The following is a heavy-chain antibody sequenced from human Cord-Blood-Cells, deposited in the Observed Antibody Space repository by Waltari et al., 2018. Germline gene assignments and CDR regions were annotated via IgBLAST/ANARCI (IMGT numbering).Heavy chain of an antibody. CDR2: TVAIVGTA. J-gene: IGHJ3*01. CDR1: GRALSGYH. CDR3: ATSGSFFAFDV. V-gene: IGHV1-69*06. Sequence: QGQQVQSGAEGQKRRSSARDCCRASGRALSGYHRRWVRQAPGQGPEGRGGTVAIVGTANAEQRLQGRVEITADKFTSSAYMKLSSVRSEEKAVYYWATSGSFFAFDVWGQGQRVTGSS. D-gene: IGHD1-26*01.